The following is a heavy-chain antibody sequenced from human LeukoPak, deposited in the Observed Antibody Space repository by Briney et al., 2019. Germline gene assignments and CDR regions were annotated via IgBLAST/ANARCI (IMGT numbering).Heavy chain of an antibody. CDR3: ARDHSGSYFSIDP. J-gene: IGHJ5*02. D-gene: IGHD1-26*01. V-gene: IGHV3-48*01. CDR1: GFTFSSYS. Sequence: PGGSLRLSCAASGFTFSSYSMNWVRQAPGKGLEWVSYISSSSSTIYYADSVKGRFTISRDNAKNSLYLQMNSLRAEDTAVYYCARDHSGSYFSIDPWGQETLVTVSS. CDR2: ISSSSSTI.